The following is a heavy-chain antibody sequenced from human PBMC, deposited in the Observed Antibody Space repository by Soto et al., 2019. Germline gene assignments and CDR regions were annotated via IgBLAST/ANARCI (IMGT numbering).Heavy chain of an antibody. V-gene: IGHV3-53*01. D-gene: IGHD2-21*02. Sequence: EVHLVESGGGLIQPGGTLRLSCAASEFSVSSGYMGWVRQAPGRGLEWVSIIYSDDSTYYADSVKGRFAISRDNSKDTLYLQMNSLRTEDTAVYYCATIGGVVVTAPNLYFDCWGQGTLVTVSS. CDR3: ATIGGVVVTAPNLYFDC. J-gene: IGHJ4*02. CDR2: IYSDDST. CDR1: EFSVSSGY.